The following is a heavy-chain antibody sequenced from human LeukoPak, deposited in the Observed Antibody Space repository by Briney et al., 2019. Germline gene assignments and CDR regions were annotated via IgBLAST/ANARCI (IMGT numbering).Heavy chain of an antibody. V-gene: IGHV3-53*05. D-gene: IGHD2-15*01. J-gene: IGHJ3*02. CDR1: GFTVSSNY. CDR3: ARGIGSYSNDAFDI. CDR2: IYSGGST. Sequence: GGSLRLSCAASGFTVSSNYMSWVRQAPGKGLEWVSVIYSGGSTYYADSVKGRFTISRDNSKNTLYLQMNSLRAEDTAVYYCARGIGSYSNDAFDIWGQGTMVTVSS.